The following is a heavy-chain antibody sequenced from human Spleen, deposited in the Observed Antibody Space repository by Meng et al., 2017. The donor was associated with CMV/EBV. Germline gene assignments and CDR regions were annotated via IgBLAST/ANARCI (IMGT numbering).Heavy chain of an antibody. J-gene: IGHJ6*02. CDR2: IYSGGSST. CDR3: ARAGGPLNYYYYYGMDV. CDR1: GFTFSSYA. V-gene: IGHV3-23*03. D-gene: IGHD2-8*02. Sequence: GGSLRLSCAASGFTFSSYAMSWVRQAPGEGLEWVSVIYSGGSSTYYADSVKGRFTISRDNSKNTLYLQMNSLRAEDTAVYYCARAGGPLNYYYYYGMDVWGQGTTVTVSS.